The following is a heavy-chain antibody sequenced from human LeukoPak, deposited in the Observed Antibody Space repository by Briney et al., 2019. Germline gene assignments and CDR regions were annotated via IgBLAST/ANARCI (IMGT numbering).Heavy chain of an antibody. D-gene: IGHD3-3*01. V-gene: IGHV4-59*01. CDR2: IYYSGST. J-gene: IGHJ5*02. Sequence: SETLSLTCTVSGGSISSYYWSWIRQPPGKGLEWIGYIYYSGSTNYNPSLKSRVTISVDTSKNQFSLKLSSVTAADTAVYYCARGPRITIFGVVIIRNWFDPWGQGTLVTVSS. CDR3: ARGPRITIFGVVIIRNWFDP. CDR1: GGSISSYY.